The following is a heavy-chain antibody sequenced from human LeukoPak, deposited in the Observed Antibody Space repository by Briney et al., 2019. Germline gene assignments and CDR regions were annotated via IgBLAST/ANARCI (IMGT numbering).Heavy chain of an antibody. J-gene: IGHJ5*02. Sequence: TGGSLRLSCAAPGFTLSSYAMSWVRQAPGKELEWVSAISGSGGSTYYADSVKGRFTISRDNSKNTLYLQMNSLRAEDTAVYYCAKDRTTMIVVANFDPWGQGILVTVSS. CDR1: GFTLSSYA. CDR3: AKDRTTMIVVANFDP. V-gene: IGHV3-23*01. CDR2: ISGSGGST. D-gene: IGHD3-22*01.